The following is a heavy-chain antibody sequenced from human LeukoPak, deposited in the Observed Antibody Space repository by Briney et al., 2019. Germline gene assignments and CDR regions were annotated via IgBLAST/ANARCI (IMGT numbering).Heavy chain of an antibody. CDR3: TPVMVEDRGF. Sequence: GGSLRLSCAASGFTFSRYAVTWVRQAPGKGPEWVGRIKSNNDGGTTDYASPVEGRFIISRDDSKNTIYLQMNRLIIDDTAIYYCTPVMVEDRGFWGQGTLVTVSS. CDR1: GFTFSRYA. CDR2: IKSNNDGGTT. J-gene: IGHJ4*02. D-gene: IGHD2-21*01. V-gene: IGHV3-15*01.